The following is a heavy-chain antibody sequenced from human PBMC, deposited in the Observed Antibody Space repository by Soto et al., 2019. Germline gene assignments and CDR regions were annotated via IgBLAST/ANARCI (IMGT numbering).Heavy chain of an antibody. J-gene: IGHJ5*02. Sequence: QVQLVQSGAEVKKPGASVKVSCKASGYTFTGYYMHWVRQAPGQGLEWMGWINPNSGGTNYAQKFQGWVTMTRDTSISTAYMELSRLRSDDTAVYYCARDSTTRSQLLTQLYNWFDPWGQGTLVTVSS. CDR1: GYTFTGYY. CDR3: ARDSTTRSQLLTQLYNWFDP. CDR2: INPNSGGT. D-gene: IGHD2-2*01. V-gene: IGHV1-2*04.